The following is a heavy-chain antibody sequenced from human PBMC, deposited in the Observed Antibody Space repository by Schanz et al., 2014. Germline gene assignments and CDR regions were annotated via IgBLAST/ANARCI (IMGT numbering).Heavy chain of an antibody. V-gene: IGHV3-23*04. CDR3: AREQIMAAAGLVDY. CDR1: GFTFSSYA. D-gene: IGHD6-13*01. Sequence: DLVESGGGLIQRGESLRLSCSASGFTFSSYAMSWVRQAPGKGLEWVSALSGSGGSTYYADSVKGRFTISRDNSKNTLYLQMNSLRAEDTAVYYCAREQIMAAAGLVDYWGHGTLVTVSS. CDR2: LSGSGGST. J-gene: IGHJ4*01.